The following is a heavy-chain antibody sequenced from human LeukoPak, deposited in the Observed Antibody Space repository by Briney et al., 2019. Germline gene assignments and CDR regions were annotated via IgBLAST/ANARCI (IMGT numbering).Heavy chain of an antibody. J-gene: IGHJ6*03. V-gene: IGHV1-2*02. Sequence: ASVKVSCKASGYTFTGYYIHWVRQAPGQGLEWMGWINPNSGGTNYAQKFQGRVTMTRDTSISTAYMELSRLRSDDTAVYYCARDHPYDSGSFIPLTGYMDVWGKGTTVTVSS. CDR3: ARDHPYDSGSFIPLTGYMDV. D-gene: IGHD3-10*01. CDR1: GYTFTGYY. CDR2: INPNSGGT.